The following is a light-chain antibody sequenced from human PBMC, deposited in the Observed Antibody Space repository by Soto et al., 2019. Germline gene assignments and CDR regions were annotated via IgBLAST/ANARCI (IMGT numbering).Light chain of an antibody. CDR3: QQYDKWPPWT. CDR2: GAA. CDR1: QSVSSSY. Sequence: EIVVTQSPGTLSLPPVERASLSCRASQSVSSSYLAWYQQKPGQAPRLLIYGAATRATGITARFSGSGSGTEFTLTISSLQSEDFAVYYCQQYDKWPPWTFGQGTKVDIK. V-gene: IGKV3-15*01. J-gene: IGKJ1*01.